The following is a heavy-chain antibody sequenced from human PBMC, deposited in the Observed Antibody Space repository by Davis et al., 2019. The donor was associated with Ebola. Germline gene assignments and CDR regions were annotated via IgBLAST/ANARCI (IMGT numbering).Heavy chain of an antibody. CDR1: GFTFSNFY. CDR3: ARDADTVTSYFDS. CDR2: INTDGSST. D-gene: IGHD4-17*01. Sequence: HTGGSLRLSCAASGFTFSNFYIHWVRQAPGKGLVWVSRINTDGSSTNYADSVKGRFTISRDNAKNSLYLQMNTLRAEDTAVYFCARDADTVTSYFDSWGQGTLVTVSS. V-gene: IGHV3-74*01. J-gene: IGHJ4*02.